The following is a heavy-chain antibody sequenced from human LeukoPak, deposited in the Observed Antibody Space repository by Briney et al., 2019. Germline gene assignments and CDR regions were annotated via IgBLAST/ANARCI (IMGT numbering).Heavy chain of an antibody. Sequence: PSETLSLTCTVSGGSISSSSYYWGWIRQPPGKGLEWIGSIYYSGSTYYNPSLKSRVTISVDTSKNQFSLKLSSVTAADTAVYYCARVRGAVAFDIWGQGTMVTVSS. CDR1: GGSISSSSYY. J-gene: IGHJ3*02. V-gene: IGHV4-39*01. CDR2: IYYSGST. D-gene: IGHD3-10*01. CDR3: ARVRGAVAFDI.